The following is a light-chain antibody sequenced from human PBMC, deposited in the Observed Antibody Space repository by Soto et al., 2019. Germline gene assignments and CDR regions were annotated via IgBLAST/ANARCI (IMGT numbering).Light chain of an antibody. CDR2: EVF. CDR1: DNDIGFGYY. Sequence: QSVLTQPPSASGSPGQSVTITCSGTDNDIGFGYYVSWYQQHPDAAPKLLIYEVFKRPSEVPARFSASKSGNTASLIVSGLPREEEAEYFCVSFADGFNVGFGSGNKLNVL. V-gene: IGLV2-8*01. J-gene: IGLJ2*01. CDR3: VSFADGFNVG.